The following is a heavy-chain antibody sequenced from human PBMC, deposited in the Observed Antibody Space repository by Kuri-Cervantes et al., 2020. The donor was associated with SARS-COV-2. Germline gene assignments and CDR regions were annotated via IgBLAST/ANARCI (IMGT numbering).Heavy chain of an antibody. Sequence: LSLTCAASGFTFSSYEMNWVRQAPGKGLEWVSYISSSGSTIYYADSVKGRFTISRDNSKNTLYLQMNSLRAEDTAVYYCAKDWTTGTTSWFDPWGQGTVVTVSS. CDR2: ISSSGSTI. V-gene: IGHV3-48*03. CDR1: GFTFSSYE. J-gene: IGHJ5*02. D-gene: IGHD1-7*01. CDR3: AKDWTTGTTSWFDP.